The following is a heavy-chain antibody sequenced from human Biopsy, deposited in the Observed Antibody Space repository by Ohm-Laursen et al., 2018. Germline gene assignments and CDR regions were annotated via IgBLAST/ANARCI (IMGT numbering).Heavy chain of an antibody. J-gene: IGHJ4*02. CDR1: GDSLTSGPEN. CDR2: IYSGGNT. D-gene: IGHD6-19*01. CDR3: ARGRRTSGWPYFDI. V-gene: IGHV4-61*01. Sequence: SETLSLTCTVSGDSLTSGPENWSWIRQSPGQGLEYIGFIYSGGNTNYNPSLKNRVTMSVDTSMNQFYLKLYSVTAADTAVYYCARGRRTSGWPYFDIWGQGALVNGSP.